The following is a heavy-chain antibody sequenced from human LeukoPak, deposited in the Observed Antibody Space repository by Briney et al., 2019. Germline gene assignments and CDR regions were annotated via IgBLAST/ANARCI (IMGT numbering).Heavy chain of an antibody. CDR1: GFTVSSDP. V-gene: IGHV3-53*01. CDR2: IYSGGST. J-gene: IGHJ4*02. Sequence: PGGSLRLSCTVSGFTVSSDPMSWVRRAPGKGLEWVSFIYSGGSTHYSDSVKGRFTISRDNSKTTLYLQMNSLRAEDTAVYYCARRAGAYSHPYDYWGQGTLVTVSS. D-gene: IGHD4/OR15-4a*01. CDR3: ARRAGAYSHPYDY.